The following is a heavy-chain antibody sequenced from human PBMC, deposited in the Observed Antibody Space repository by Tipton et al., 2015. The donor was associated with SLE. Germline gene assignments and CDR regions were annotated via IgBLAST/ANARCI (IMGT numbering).Heavy chain of an antibody. CDR2: ISLYNGHT. J-gene: IGHJ4*02. CDR3: VRDGKWNPLYYFDY. CDR1: GYTFSMFG. D-gene: IGHD1-1*01. Sequence: QLVQSGDEVKKPGASVNVSCKASGYTFSMFGISWVRQAPGQGLEWMGWISLYNGHTNYAQKFQGRFTMTTDTSTTTAYMELRSLRSDDTAVYDCVRDGKWNPLYYFDYWTQGALVTVSS. V-gene: IGHV1-18*01.